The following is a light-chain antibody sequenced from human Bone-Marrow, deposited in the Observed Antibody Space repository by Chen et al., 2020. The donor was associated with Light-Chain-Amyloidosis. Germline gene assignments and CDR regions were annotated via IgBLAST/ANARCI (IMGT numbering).Light chain of an antibody. Sequence: SYELTQPPSVSVSPGQTARLPCSGDDLPTEYSYWYQQKPGQAPVLVIHRDTERPSGISERFSGSSSGTTATLTISGVQAEDEADYHCQSADSSGTYEVIFGGGTKLTVL. J-gene: IGLJ2*01. V-gene: IGLV3-25*03. CDR3: QSADSSGTYEVI. CDR1: DLPTEY. CDR2: RDT.